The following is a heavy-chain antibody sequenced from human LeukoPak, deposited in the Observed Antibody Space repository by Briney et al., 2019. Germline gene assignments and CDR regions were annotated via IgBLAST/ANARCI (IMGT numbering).Heavy chain of an antibody. CDR3: SSGLDISVPGPGGYFDF. Sequence: KSGGSLRLSCAASGFTFSDYHVNWIRQAPGKGLEWVVYISPGGGVTYFADSVRGRFTISRDNAKNSAVLQMSSLTAGDTAVYYCSSGLDISVPGPGGYFDFWGQGTQVTVSS. CDR2: ISPGGGVT. V-gene: IGHV3-11*01. CDR1: GFTFSDYH. J-gene: IGHJ4*02. D-gene: IGHD6-19*01.